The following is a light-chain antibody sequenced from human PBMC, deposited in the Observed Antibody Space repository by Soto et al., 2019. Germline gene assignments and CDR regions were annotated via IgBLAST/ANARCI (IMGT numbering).Light chain of an antibody. Sequence: EFVLTQSPGNRSLSPGERATLSCRASQSISQSLAWYRQRPGQSPRLLIYDASRRATGIPDRFTGSGFGTDFTLTISRLATEDLAVYYCQQYGGSPRTFGQGTKVDIK. V-gene: IGKV3-20*01. CDR1: QSISQS. CDR3: QQYGGSPRT. J-gene: IGKJ1*01. CDR2: DAS.